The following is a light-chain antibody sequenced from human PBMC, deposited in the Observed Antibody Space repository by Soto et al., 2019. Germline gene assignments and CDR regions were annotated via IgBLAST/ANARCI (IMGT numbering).Light chain of an antibody. CDR1: QSISDT. CDR2: GAA. CDR3: QQYHNWPA. V-gene: IGKV3-15*01. Sequence: ERGMTQAPATLSVSPGERATLSCRASQSISDTLAWYQQKPGQAPRLLIYGAATRATGIPARFSGSGSGTEFTLTISSLQSEDFAVYYCQQYHNWPAFGQGTKVDI. J-gene: IGKJ1*01.